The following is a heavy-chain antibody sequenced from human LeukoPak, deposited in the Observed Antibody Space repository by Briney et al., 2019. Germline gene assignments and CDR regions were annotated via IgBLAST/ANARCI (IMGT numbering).Heavy chain of an antibody. CDR3: VGWNLYYYYMDV. Sequence: SETLSLTCTVSGYSISSGYYWGWIRQPPGKGLEWIGSIYHSGSTYYNPSLKSRVTISVDTSKNQFSLKLSSVTAADTAVYYCVGWNLYYYYMDVWGKGTTVTVSS. CDR1: GYSISSGYY. J-gene: IGHJ6*03. V-gene: IGHV4-38-2*02. D-gene: IGHD1-1*01. CDR2: IYHSGST.